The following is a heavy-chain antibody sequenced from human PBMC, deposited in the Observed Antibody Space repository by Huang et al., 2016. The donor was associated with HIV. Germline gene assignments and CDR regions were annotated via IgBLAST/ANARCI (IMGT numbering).Heavy chain of an antibody. J-gene: IGHJ6*02. CDR1: GYTFISYG. CDR3: ARDLGTTVVPDGMDV. Sequence: QVQLVQSGAEVKKPGASVKVSCRASGYTFISYGITWVRQAPGQGLEWMGCIRPSYGYTNYAQQFQGRVTMTTDTSTNTVYMEVRSLRSDDTAVYYCARDLGTTVVPDGMDVWGQGTTVTVSS. CDR2: IRPSYGYT. D-gene: IGHD4-17*01. V-gene: IGHV1-18*04.